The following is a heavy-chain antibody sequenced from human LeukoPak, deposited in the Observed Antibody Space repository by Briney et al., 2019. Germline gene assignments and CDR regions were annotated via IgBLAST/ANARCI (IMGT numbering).Heavy chain of an antibody. Sequence: PGGSLRLSCSASGFTFTRYAMTWVRQAPGKGLEWVSAISGSGVSTYYADSAKGRFTIPRDNAKNSLYLQMNSLRAEDTAVYYCARAADGYTNYFDYWGQGTLVTASS. V-gene: IGHV3-23*01. CDR1: GFTFTRYA. CDR3: ARAADGYTNYFDY. D-gene: IGHD5-24*01. CDR2: ISGSGVST. J-gene: IGHJ4*02.